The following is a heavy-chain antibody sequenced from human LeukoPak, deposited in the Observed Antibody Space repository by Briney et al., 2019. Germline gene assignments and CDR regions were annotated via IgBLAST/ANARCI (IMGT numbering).Heavy chain of an antibody. CDR3: AKALYYYDSSGLTDY. V-gene: IGHV3-23*01. J-gene: IGHJ4*02. CDR1: GFTFSSYA. CDR2: ISGSGGST. D-gene: IGHD3-22*01. Sequence: GGSLRLSCAASGFTFSSYAMSWVRKAPGKGLEWVSAISGSGGSTYYADSVKGRFTISRDNSKNTLYLQMNSLRAEDTAVYYCAKALYYYDSSGLTDYWGPGTLVTVSS.